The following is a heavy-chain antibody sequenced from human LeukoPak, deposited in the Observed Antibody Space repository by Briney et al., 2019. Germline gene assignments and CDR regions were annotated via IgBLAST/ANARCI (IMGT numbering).Heavy chain of an antibody. J-gene: IGHJ4*02. CDR1: GFTFSSYT. Sequence: GGSLRLSCAASGFTFSSYTMHWVRQAPGKGLEWVAVISYDGTNKYYTDSVTGRFTISRDNSRNTLYLQMNSLRAEDTAVYYCARGRPNYYFDCWGQGTLVTVSS. D-gene: IGHD4/OR15-4a*01. CDR3: ARGRPNYYFDC. V-gene: IGHV3-30*14. CDR2: ISYDGTNK.